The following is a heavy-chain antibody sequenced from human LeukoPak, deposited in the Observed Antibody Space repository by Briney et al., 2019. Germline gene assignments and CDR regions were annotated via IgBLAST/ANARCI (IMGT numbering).Heavy chain of an antibody. V-gene: IGHV3-23*01. J-gene: IGHJ4*02. Sequence: GGSLRLSCAASGFTFSNNAMSWVRQAPGKGLEWVSSVSGSGGSTYYADSVKGRFTISRDNSKNTLYLQMNSLRAEDTAVYYCAASLPNIVVVPATKGPFGYWGQGTLVTVSS. CDR2: VSGSGGST. D-gene: IGHD2-2*01. CDR1: GFTFSNNA. CDR3: AASLPNIVVVPATKGPFGY.